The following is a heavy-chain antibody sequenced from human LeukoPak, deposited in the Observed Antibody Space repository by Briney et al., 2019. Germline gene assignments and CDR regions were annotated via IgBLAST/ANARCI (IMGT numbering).Heavy chain of an antibody. CDR2: INPSGSNT. Sequence: ASVNVSCKASGFTFTNYYMHWVRQAPGQGLEWMGLINPSGSNTNYAQKFRGRVTMTRDTSATTVYMELSSLRSEDTDVYYCAREESGGYFDYGGQGTLVTVSS. CDR1: GFTFTNYY. D-gene: IGHD2-8*02. CDR3: AREESGGYFDY. J-gene: IGHJ4*02. V-gene: IGHV1-46*01.